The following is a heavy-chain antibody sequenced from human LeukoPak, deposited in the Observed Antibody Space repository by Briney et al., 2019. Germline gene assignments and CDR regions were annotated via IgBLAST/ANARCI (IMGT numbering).Heavy chain of an antibody. CDR3: ARDICGSSTCYSHYGDNDAFDI. J-gene: IGHJ3*02. CDR2: INPNSGGI. D-gene: IGHD2-2*01. Sequence: GASVKVSCKTSGYTFTDYLMHWVRQAPGQGLEWTGWINPNSGGINYAQKFQGRVTMTRDTSISTAYMELSRLRSDDTAVYYCARDICGSSTCYSHYGDNDAFDIWGQGTMVTVSS. V-gene: IGHV1-2*02. CDR1: GYTFTDYL.